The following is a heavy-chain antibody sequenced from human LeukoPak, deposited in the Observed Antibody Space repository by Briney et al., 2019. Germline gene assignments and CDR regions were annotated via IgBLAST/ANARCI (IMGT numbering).Heavy chain of an antibody. CDR3: ARGPGDYGDYEGYYFDY. Sequence: SETLSLTCTVSGGSISSYYWSWIRQPAGKGLEWIGRIDKSGRTNYNPTLKSRVTMSVDTSKNQFSLKLNSMTAADTAVYYCARGPGDYGDYEGYYFDYWGQGTLVTVSS. CDR2: IDKSGRT. J-gene: IGHJ4*02. V-gene: IGHV4-4*07. CDR1: GGSISSYY. D-gene: IGHD4-17*01.